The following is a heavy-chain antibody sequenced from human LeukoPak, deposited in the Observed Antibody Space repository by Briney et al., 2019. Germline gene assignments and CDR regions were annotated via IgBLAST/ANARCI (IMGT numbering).Heavy chain of an antibody. Sequence: SVKVSCKASGGTFSSYAISWVRQAPGQGLGWMGGIIPIFGTANYAQKFQGRVTITADESTSTAYMELSSLRSEDTAVYYCARDPRDPGWYFDLWGRGTLVTVSS. V-gene: IGHV1-69*13. CDR3: ARDPRDPGWYFDL. CDR1: GGTFSSYA. CDR2: IIPIFGTA. J-gene: IGHJ2*01.